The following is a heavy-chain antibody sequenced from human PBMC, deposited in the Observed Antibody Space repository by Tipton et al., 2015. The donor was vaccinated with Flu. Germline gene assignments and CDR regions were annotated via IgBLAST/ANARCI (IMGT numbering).Heavy chain of an antibody. Sequence: GLVKPSETLSLTCSVSRGSISGYYWNWIRQPPGKGLEWIGYYIYNTATTNYNPSLKSRVTISVDTSKNQFSLRLTSVTAADTAMYYCARRDYSNYVSEPKSWFDPWGPGALVTVSS. CDR2: YIYNTATT. J-gene: IGHJ5*02. V-gene: IGHV4-4*09. CDR1: RGSISGYY. CDR3: ARRDYSNYVSEPKSWFDP. D-gene: IGHD4-11*01.